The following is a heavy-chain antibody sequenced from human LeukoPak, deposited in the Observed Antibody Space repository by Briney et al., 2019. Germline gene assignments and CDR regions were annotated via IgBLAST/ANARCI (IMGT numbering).Heavy chain of an antibody. CDR2: INHSGST. V-gene: IGHV4-34*01. J-gene: IGHJ4*02. D-gene: IGHD7-27*01. Sequence: PSETLSLTCAVYGGSFSGYYWSWIRQPPGKGLEWIGEINHSGSTNYNPSLKSRVTISVDTSKNQFSLKLSSVTAAGTAVYYCARGRGSGPFDYWGQGTLVTVSS. CDR3: ARGRGSGPFDY. CDR1: GGSFSGYY.